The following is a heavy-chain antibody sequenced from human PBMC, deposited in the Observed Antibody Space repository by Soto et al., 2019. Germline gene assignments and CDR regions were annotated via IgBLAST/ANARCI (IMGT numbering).Heavy chain of an antibody. CDR3: ARDAARYYDFWTGPNEDDYYYAMDV. J-gene: IGHJ6*02. CDR1: SYSINSGYY. Sequence: ETLSLTCAVSSYSINSGYYWGWIRQPPGKGLQWIGSIYHSGTTYYNPSLKSRVTIAVDTSRNQFSLRLSSVTAADTAVYYCARDAARYYDFWTGPNEDDYYYAMDVWGQGTTVTVSS. D-gene: IGHD3-3*01. V-gene: IGHV4-38-2*02. CDR2: IYHSGTT.